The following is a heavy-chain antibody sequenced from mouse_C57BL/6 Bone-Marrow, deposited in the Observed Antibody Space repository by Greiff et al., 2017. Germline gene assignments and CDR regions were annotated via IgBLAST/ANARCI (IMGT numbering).Heavy chain of an antibody. Sequence: QVQLQQSGAELARPGASVKMSCKASGYTFTSYWITWVKQRPGQGLEWIGDIYPGSGSTNYNEKFKSKATLTVDTSSSTAYMQLSSLTSEDSAVYYCCYYDWVWFAYWGQGTLVTVSA. D-gene: IGHD1-1*01. CDR2: IYPGSGST. V-gene: IGHV1-55*01. J-gene: IGHJ3*01. CDR3: CYYDWVWFAY. CDR1: GYTFTSYW.